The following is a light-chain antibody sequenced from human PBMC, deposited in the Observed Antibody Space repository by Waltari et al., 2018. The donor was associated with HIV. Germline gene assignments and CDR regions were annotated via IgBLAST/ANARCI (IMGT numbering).Light chain of an antibody. CDR1: SSDIGLYNL. Sequence: QSALTQPASVSGSLGQSNSISCSGSSSDIGLYNLVYWYQVSPGKAHKLIIHEGNKRPSGVSYRFACSNSGKTSSLTISGLQTEDEADYYCCSYAGDSNYVFVTGTKVTVL. CDR3: CSYAGDSNYV. V-gene: IGLV2-23*01. CDR2: EGN. J-gene: IGLJ1*01.